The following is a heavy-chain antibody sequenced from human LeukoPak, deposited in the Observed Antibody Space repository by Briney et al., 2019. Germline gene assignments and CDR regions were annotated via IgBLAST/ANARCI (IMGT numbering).Heavy chain of an antibody. J-gene: IGHJ4*02. CDR3: ARDRGLIVGATNFDY. CDR1: GGSISSGSYY. D-gene: IGHD1-26*01. CDR2: IYTSGST. V-gene: IGHV4-61*02. Sequence: SETLSLTCTVSGGSISSGSYYWSWIRQPAGKGLEWIGRIYTSGSTNYNPSLKSRVTISVDTSKNQFSLKLSSVTAADTAVYYCARDRGLIVGATNFDYWGQGTLVTVSS.